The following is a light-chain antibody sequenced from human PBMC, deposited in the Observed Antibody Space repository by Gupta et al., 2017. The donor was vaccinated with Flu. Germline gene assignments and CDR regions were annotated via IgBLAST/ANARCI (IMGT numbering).Light chain of an antibody. V-gene: IGLV1-44*01. CDR3: AAWDDSLNALYV. J-gene: IGLJ1*01. CDR2: SNN. CDR1: SSNIGSNT. Sequence: QSVLTQPPSASGTPGQRVTISCSGSSSNIGSNTVNWYQQLPGTAPKLLIYSNNQRPSGVPDRFYGSKSGTSASLAISGLQSEDEADYYCAAWDDSLNALYVFGTGTKVTVL.